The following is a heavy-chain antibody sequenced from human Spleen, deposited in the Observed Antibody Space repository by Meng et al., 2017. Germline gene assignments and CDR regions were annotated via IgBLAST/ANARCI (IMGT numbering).Heavy chain of an antibody. D-gene: IGHD6-13*01. V-gene: IGHV1-2*06. CDR3: ARDEDISAAGKLFGAY. CDR2: INPKSGDT. CDR1: GYTFPDYW. Sequence: ASVKVSCKASGYTFPDYWLHWVRRAPGQGLEWMGRINPKSGDTHYAQRFQGRVTMTGDTSISTAYMELSGLRSDDTAMYYCARDEDISAAGKLFGAYWGQGNLVIGAS. J-gene: IGHJ4*02.